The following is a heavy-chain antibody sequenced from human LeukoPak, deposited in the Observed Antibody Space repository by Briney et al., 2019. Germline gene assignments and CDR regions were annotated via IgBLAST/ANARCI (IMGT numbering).Heavy chain of an antibody. CDR1: GGTFSSYA. D-gene: IGHD6-13*01. V-gene: IGHV1-69*13. J-gene: IGHJ4*02. CDR2: IIPIFGTA. Sequence: GASVKVSCKASGGTFSSYAISWVRQAPGQGREWVGGIIPIFGTANYAQKFQGRVTITADESTSTAYMELSSLRSEDTPVYYCARVYRQHLYYFDYWGQGTLVTVSS. CDR3: ARVYRQHLYYFDY.